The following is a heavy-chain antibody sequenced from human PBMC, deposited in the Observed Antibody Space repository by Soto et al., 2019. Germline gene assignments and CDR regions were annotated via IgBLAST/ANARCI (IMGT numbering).Heavy chain of an antibody. Sequence: PGGSLRLSCAASGFTFSSYSMNWVRQAPGKGLEWVSYISSSSSTIYYADSVKGRFTISRDNAKNSLYLQMNSLRAEDTAVYYCARDLSIAVAGTGYMDVWGKGTAVTVSS. V-gene: IGHV3-48*01. J-gene: IGHJ6*03. CDR3: ARDLSIAVAGTGYMDV. D-gene: IGHD6-19*01. CDR1: GFTFSSYS. CDR2: ISSSSSTI.